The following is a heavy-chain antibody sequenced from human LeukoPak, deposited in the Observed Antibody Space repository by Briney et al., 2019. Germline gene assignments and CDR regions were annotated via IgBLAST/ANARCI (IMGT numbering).Heavy chain of an antibody. CDR3: ARAGYSYGFSFDY. CDR1: GGSISSYY. Sequence: PSETLSLTCTVSGGSISSYYWSWIRQPPGKGLEWIGYIYYSGSTNYNPSLKSRVTISVDTSKNQFSLKLSSVTAADTAVYYCARAGYSYGFSFDYWGQGTLVTVSS. CDR2: IYYSGST. J-gene: IGHJ4*02. V-gene: IGHV4-59*12. D-gene: IGHD5-18*01.